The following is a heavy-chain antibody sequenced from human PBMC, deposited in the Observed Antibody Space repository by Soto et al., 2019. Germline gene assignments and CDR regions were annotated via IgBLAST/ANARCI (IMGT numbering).Heavy chain of an antibody. CDR1: GFTFDDYA. Sequence: GGSLRLSCAASGFTFDDYAMHWVRQAPGKGLEWVSLISWDGGSTYYADSVKGRFTISRDNSKNSLYLQMNSLRAEDTALYYCAKALAFRYSSGWYAFDIWGQGTMVTVS. CDR3: AKALAFRYSSGWYAFDI. CDR2: ISWDGGST. D-gene: IGHD6-19*01. J-gene: IGHJ3*02. V-gene: IGHV3-43D*03.